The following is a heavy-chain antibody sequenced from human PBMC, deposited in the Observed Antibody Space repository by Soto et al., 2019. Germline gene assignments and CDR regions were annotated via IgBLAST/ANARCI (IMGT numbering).Heavy chain of an antibody. D-gene: IGHD2-21*02. CDR1: GGTFSSYA. V-gene: IGHV1-69*13. CDR2: IIPIFGTA. CDR3: ARDQYCGGDCYTTGSY. J-gene: IGHJ4*02. Sequence: ASVKVSCKASGGTFSSYAISWVRQAPGLGLEWMGGIIPIFGTANYAQKFQGRVTITADESTSTAYMELSSLRSEDTAVYYCARDQYCGGDCYTTGSYWGQGTLVTVSS.